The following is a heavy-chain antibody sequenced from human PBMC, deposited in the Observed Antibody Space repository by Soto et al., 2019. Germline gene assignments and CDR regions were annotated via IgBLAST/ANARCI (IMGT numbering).Heavy chain of an antibody. CDR3: ARVGLDSGYDLCPRWNWFDP. CDR1: GYTFTSYY. D-gene: IGHD5-12*01. J-gene: IGHJ5*02. CDR2: INPSGGST. V-gene: IGHV1-46*01. Sequence: SVNVSCKASGYTFTSYYMHWVRQAPGQGLEWMGIINPSGGSTSYAQKFQGRVTMTRDTSTSTVYMELSSLRSEDTAVYYCARVGLDSGYDLCPRWNWFDPWGQGTLVTVSS.